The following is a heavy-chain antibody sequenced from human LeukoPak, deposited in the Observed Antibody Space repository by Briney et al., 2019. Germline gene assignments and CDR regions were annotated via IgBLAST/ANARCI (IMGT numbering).Heavy chain of an antibody. CDR2: INHSGSI. Sequence: PSETLSLTCAVYGGSFSGYYWSWIRQPPGKGLEWIGEINHSGSINYNPSLKSRVTISVDTSKNQFSLKLSSVTAADTAVYYCARISSSNWYNERGAFDVWGQGTMVTVSS. V-gene: IGHV4-34*01. CDR3: ARISSSNWYNERGAFDV. CDR1: GGSFSGYY. D-gene: IGHD6-13*01. J-gene: IGHJ3*01.